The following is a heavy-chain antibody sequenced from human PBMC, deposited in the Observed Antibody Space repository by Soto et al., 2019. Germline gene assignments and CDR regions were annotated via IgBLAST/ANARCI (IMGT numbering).Heavy chain of an antibody. J-gene: IGHJ3*02. CDR2: INPNSGGT. D-gene: IGHD3-9*01. CDR1: GYTFTGYY. CDR3: ARGDDYDMRFDI. Sequence: ASVKLSCKASGYTFTGYYMHLVRQAPGQGLEWMGWINPNSGGTNYAQKFQGWVTMTRDTSISTAYMELSRLRSDDTAVYYCARGDDYDMRFDIWGQGTMVTVSS. V-gene: IGHV1-2*04.